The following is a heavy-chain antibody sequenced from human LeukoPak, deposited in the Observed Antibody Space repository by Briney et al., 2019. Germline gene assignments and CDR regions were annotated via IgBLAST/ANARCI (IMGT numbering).Heavy chain of an antibody. CDR3: AILDTAMGDHDAFDI. V-gene: IGHV3-30*03. Sequence: GGSLRLSCAASGFTFSSYGMHWVRQAPGKGLEWAAVISYDGSNKYYADSVKGRFTISRDNSKNTLYLQMNSLRAEDTAVYYCAILDTAMGDHDAFDIWGQGTMVTVSS. D-gene: IGHD5-18*01. J-gene: IGHJ3*02. CDR1: GFTFSSYG. CDR2: ISYDGSNK.